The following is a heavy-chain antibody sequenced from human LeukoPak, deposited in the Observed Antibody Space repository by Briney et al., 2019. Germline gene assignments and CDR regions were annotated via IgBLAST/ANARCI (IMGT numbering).Heavy chain of an antibody. CDR2: ISSSSSTI. CDR3: ARWGIAAAGTGGDY. J-gene: IGHJ4*02. D-gene: IGHD6-13*01. CDR1: GFTFSSYS. Sequence: PGGSLRLSCAASGFTFSSYSMNWVRQAPGKGLEGVSYISSSSSTIYYADSVKGRFTISRDNAKNSLYLQMNSLRDEDTAVYYCARWGIAAAGTGGDYWGQGTLVTVSS. V-gene: IGHV3-48*02.